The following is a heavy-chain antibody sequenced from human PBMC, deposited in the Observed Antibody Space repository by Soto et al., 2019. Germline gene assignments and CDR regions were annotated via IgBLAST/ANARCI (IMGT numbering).Heavy chain of an antibody. D-gene: IGHD1-1*01. Sequence: PGGSLRLSCAASGFTFRNYWMHWVRQAPGKGLVWVSRVTSDGSSTNYADSVKGRFTISRDDAKNTLYLQMNSLRAEDTAVYYCVRDNWNSYSGQGTLVTVSS. V-gene: IGHV3-74*01. CDR2: VTSDGSST. CDR1: GFTFRNYW. CDR3: VRDNWNSY. J-gene: IGHJ4*02.